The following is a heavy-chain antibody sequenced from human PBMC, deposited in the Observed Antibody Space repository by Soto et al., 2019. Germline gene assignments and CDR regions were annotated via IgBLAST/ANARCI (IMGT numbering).Heavy chain of an antibody. CDR1: GGSIGTGSFY. CDR3: ASSIWDFWSGYYTGNWFDP. D-gene: IGHD3-3*01. J-gene: IGHJ5*02. V-gene: IGHV4-39*07. Sequence: PSETLSLTCTVSGGSIGTGSFYWGWIRQPPGRGLEWIGSISNTGSAYYNPSLKSRVTISVDTSKNQFSLKLSSVTAADTAVYYCASSIWDFWSGYYTGNWFDPWGQGTLVTVSS. CDR2: ISNTGSA.